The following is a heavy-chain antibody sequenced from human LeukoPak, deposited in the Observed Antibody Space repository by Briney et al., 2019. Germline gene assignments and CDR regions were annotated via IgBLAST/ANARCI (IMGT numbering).Heavy chain of an antibody. Sequence: PGGSLRLSCAASGFTFSSYSMNWVRQAPGKGLEWVSYISSSSSTIYYADSVKGRFTISRDNAKNSLYLQMNSLRAEDTAVYYCARAPGYSSSWFDYRGQGTLVTVSS. CDR2: ISSSSSTI. CDR1: GFTFSSYS. V-gene: IGHV3-48*04. CDR3: ARAPGYSSSWFDY. J-gene: IGHJ4*02. D-gene: IGHD6-13*01.